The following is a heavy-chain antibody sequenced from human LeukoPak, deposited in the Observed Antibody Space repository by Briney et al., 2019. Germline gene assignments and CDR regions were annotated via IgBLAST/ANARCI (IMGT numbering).Heavy chain of an antibody. Sequence: PGGSLRLSCAASGFTFRRYAMSWVRQAPGKGLEWVSGISGSGVSTYYADSVKGRFTISRDNSKNTLYLQMDSLRAEDTAVYYCAKDIWSSPLPLMDVWGHGTTVTVSS. J-gene: IGHJ6*02. CDR1: GFTFRRYA. V-gene: IGHV3-23*01. CDR2: ISGSGVST. CDR3: AKDIWSSPLPLMDV. D-gene: IGHD3-10*01.